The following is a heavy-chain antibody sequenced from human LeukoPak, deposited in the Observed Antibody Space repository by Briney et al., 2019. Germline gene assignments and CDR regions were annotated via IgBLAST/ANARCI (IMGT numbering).Heavy chain of an antibody. CDR2: INGDGSWT. J-gene: IGHJ4*02. Sequence: GGSLRLSRAASGNYWMHWVRQAPGKGLVWVSHINGDGSWTTYADSVRGRFTISKDNAKNTVYLQMNNLRAEDTAVYYCVSFYETYWGRGTLVTVSS. CDR3: VSFYETY. D-gene: IGHD2-2*01. V-gene: IGHV3-74*01. CDR1: GNYW.